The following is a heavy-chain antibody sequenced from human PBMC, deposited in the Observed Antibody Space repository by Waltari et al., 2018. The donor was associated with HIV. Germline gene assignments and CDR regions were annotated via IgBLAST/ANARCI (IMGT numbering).Heavy chain of an antibody. CDR1: GGSISSSSYY. J-gene: IGHJ3*02. D-gene: IGHD3-10*01. V-gene: IGHV4-39*01. CDR2: IYYSGST. CDR3: ARAGVGGYYGSGSYYLGDAFDI. Sequence: QLQLQESGPGLVKPSETLSLTCTVSGGSISSSSYYWGWIRQPPGKGLEWIGSIYYSGSTYYNPSLKSRVTISVDTSKNQFSLKLSSVTAAETAVYYCARAGVGGYYGSGSYYLGDAFDIWGQGTMVTVSS.